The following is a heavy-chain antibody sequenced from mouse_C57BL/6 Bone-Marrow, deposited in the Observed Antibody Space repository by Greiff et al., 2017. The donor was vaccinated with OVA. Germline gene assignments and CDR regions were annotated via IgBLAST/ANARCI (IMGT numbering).Heavy chain of an antibody. CDR3: ATQSLYGNYCDY. CDR1: GYTFTSYW. V-gene: IGHV1-59*01. Sequence: QVQLQQPGAELVRPGTSVKLSCKASGYTFTSYWMHWVKQRPGQGLEWIGVIDPSDSYTNYNQKFKGKATLTVDTSSSTAYMQLSSLTSEDSAVYYCATQSLYGNYCDYWGQGTTLTVSS. J-gene: IGHJ2*01. CDR2: IDPSDSYT. D-gene: IGHD2-1*01.